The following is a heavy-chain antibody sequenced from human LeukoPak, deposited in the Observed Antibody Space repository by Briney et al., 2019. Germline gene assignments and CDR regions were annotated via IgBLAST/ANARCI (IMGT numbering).Heavy chain of an antibody. D-gene: IGHD2-2*01. Sequence: SETLSLTCTVSGGSIRSSSYYWVWIRQPPGKGLEWIGSIYRSGSTNYNPSLKSRVTISIDTSNNQFSLKLTSVTAADTAVYYCARGDCSSTICYSPMDVWGKGTTVTVSS. CDR2: IYRSGST. CDR1: GGSIRSSSYY. CDR3: ARGDCSSTICYSPMDV. J-gene: IGHJ6*03. V-gene: IGHV4-39*07.